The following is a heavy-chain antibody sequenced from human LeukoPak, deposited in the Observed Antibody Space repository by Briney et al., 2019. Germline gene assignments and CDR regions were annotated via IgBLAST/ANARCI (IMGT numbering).Heavy chain of an antibody. CDR2: TNPNSGGT. J-gene: IGHJ4*02. CDR3: ARGQAGTRFDY. CDR1: GYTFTGYY. D-gene: IGHD6-13*01. V-gene: IGHV1-2*02. Sequence: ASVKVSCKASGYTFTGYYIHWVRQAPGQGLEWMGWTNPNSGGTNYAQKFQGRVTMTRDTSISTAYMELSALRSDDTAVYYCARGQAGTRFDYWGQGALVTVSS.